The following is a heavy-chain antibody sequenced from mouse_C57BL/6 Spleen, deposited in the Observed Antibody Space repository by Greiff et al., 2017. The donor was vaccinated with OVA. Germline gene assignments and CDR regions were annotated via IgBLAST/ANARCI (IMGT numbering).Heavy chain of an antibody. CDR1: GYTFTDYY. D-gene: IGHD2-12*01. Sequence: VQLQQSGAELVKPGASVKISCKASGYTFTDYYINWVKQRPGQGLEWIGKIGTGSGSTYSHETLKGKATLTADKSSSTAYMQLSSRTSEDSAVYLWAREGAYDSGYFDVWGTGTTVTVSS. J-gene: IGHJ1*03. CDR3: AREGAYDSGYFDV. CDR2: IGTGSGST. V-gene: IGHV1-77*01.